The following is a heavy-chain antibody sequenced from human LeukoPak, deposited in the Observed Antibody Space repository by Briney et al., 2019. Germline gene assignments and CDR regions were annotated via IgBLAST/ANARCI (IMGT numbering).Heavy chain of an antibody. CDR1: GGSISSGGYY. J-gene: IGHJ4*02. V-gene: IGHV4-31*03. CDR2: IYYSGST. D-gene: IGHD6-19*01. Sequence: PSQALSLTCTVSGGSISSGGYYWSWIRQHPGKGLEWIGYIYYSGSTYYNPPLKSRVTISVDTSKNQFSLKLSSVTAADTAVYYCCGSGWFAGPFGYWGQGALVTVSS. CDR3: CGSGWFAGPFGY.